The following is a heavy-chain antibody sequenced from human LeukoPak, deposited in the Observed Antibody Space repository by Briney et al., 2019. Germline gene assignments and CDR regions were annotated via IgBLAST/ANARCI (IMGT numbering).Heavy chain of an antibody. D-gene: IGHD2-21*02. CDR1: GGSISSYY. Sequence: PSETLSLTCTVSGGSISSYYWSWIRQPPGKGLEWIGYIYYSGSTNYNPSLKSRVTISVDTSKNQFSLKLSSVTAADTAVYYCARRRGGDWSFDYWGQGTLVTVSS. CDR3: ARRRGGDWSFDY. V-gene: IGHV4-59*01. CDR2: IYYSGST. J-gene: IGHJ4*02.